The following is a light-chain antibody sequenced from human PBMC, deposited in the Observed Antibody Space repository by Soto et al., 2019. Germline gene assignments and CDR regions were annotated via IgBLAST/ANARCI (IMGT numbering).Light chain of an antibody. Sequence: EIVMTQSPATLSVSPGEGATLSCRARQSVSGNLAWYQQKPGQAPRLLIYGASTRATGLPARFSGSGSGTEFTLTISILQSEDFALYYCQQYDHWPFTFGPGTKVDIK. J-gene: IGKJ3*01. CDR1: QSVSGN. CDR3: QQYDHWPFT. V-gene: IGKV3-15*01. CDR2: GAS.